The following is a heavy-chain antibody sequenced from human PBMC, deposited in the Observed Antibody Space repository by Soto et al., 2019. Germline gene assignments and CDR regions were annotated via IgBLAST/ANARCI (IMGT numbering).Heavy chain of an antibody. CDR3: ARSNEPEGWFDP. Sequence: QVQLVQSGAEVKKPGASVKVSCKASGYTFTGYYMHWVRQAPGQGLEWMGWINPNSGGTNYAQKFQGWVTMTRDTAISTAYMERSRLRSDATAVYYCARSNEPEGWFDPWGQGTLVTVSS. J-gene: IGHJ5*02. CDR2: INPNSGGT. V-gene: IGHV1-2*04. CDR1: GYTFTGYY.